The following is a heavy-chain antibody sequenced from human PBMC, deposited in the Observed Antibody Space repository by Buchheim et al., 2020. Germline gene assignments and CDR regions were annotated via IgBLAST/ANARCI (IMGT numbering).Heavy chain of an antibody. V-gene: IGHV3-7*01. J-gene: IGHJ4*02. D-gene: IGHD6-19*01. CDR2: IKQDGSEQ. CDR1: GITFSNHW. Sequence: EVQLVESGGGLVQPGGSLRLSCAASGITFSNHWMSWVRQAPGKGPEWVAIIKQDGSEQFYVDSVKGRVTISRDKAKNSLYLQMHSLRAEDTAVYYCVRGSGWLHDYWGQGTL. CDR3: VRGSGWLHDY.